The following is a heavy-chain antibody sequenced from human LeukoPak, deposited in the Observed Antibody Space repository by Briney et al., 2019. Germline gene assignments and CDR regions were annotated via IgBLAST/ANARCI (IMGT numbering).Heavy chain of an antibody. V-gene: IGHV3-23*01. CDR2: ISASGGST. Sequence: GGSLRLSCAVSGFTFSSSAMSWVRQAPGKGLEWVSTISASGGSTYYAVSVKGRFTISRDDSENTLYLQMNSLRAEDTAVYYCAKGGGRFDPWGQGTLVTVSS. D-gene: IGHD2-15*01. J-gene: IGHJ5*02. CDR3: AKGGGRFDP. CDR1: GFTFSSSA.